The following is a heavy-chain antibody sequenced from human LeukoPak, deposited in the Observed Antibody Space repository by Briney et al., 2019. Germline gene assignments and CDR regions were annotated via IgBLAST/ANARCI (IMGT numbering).Heavy chain of an antibody. Sequence: GASVKVSCKASGYTFTGYYMHWVRQAPGQGLEWMGWINPNSGGTNYAQKFQGRVTMTRDTSISTAYMELSRLRSDDTAVYYCARDGGYGTGYFDYWGQGTLVTVSS. V-gene: IGHV1-2*02. CDR2: INPNSGGT. D-gene: IGHD5-12*01. J-gene: IGHJ4*02. CDR1: GYTFTGYY. CDR3: ARDGGYGTGYFDY.